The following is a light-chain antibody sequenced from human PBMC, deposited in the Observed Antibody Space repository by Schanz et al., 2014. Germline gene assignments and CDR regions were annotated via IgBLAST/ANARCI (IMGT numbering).Light chain of an antibody. CDR2: DVN. Sequence: QSALTQPPSASGSPGQSVTISCTGTSSDVGGYNYVSWYQQHPGKAPKLMIFDVNQRPSGVPDRFSGSKSGNTASLTVYGLQAEDEADYYCSSYGGNLGVFGTGTKLTVL. CDR1: SSDVGGYNY. V-gene: IGLV2-8*01. CDR3: SSYGGNLGV. J-gene: IGLJ1*01.